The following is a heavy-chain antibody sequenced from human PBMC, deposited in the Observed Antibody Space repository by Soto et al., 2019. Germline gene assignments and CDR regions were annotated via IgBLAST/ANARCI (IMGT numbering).Heavy chain of an antibody. V-gene: IGHV3-30*18. J-gene: IGHJ4*02. CDR3: AKDFWSGFPQYYFDY. CDR2: ISYDGSNK. CDR1: AFTLSSFA. D-gene: IGHD3-3*01. Sequence: QVQLEQSGGGVVQPGRSLRLSCTSSAFTLSSFAMHWVRQAPGKGLEWVAVISYDGSNKYYGDSVKGRFTISRDNSKNTLHLQMSSLRVEDTAVYYCAKDFWSGFPQYYFDYWGQGTLVTVSS.